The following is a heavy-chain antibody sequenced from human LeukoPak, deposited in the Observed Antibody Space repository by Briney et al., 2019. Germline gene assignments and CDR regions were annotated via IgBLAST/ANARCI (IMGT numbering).Heavy chain of an antibody. J-gene: IGHJ3*02. CDR1: GGSISSGDYY. Sequence: PSQTLSLTCTVSGGSISSGDYYWSWIRQPPGKGLEWIGYIYYSGSTNYNPSLKSRVTISVDTSKNRFSLKLSSVTAADTAVYYCATQVVPAALGAFDIWGQGTMVTVSS. CDR3: ATQVVPAALGAFDI. D-gene: IGHD2-2*01. V-gene: IGHV4-61*08. CDR2: IYYSGST.